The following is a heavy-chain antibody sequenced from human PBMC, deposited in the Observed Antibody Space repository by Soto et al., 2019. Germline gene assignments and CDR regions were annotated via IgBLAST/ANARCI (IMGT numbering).Heavy chain of an antibody. CDR1: GFIFSSYG. Sequence: QVQVVESGGGVVQPGRSLRLSCAASGFIFSSYGMHWVRQAPGKGLEWVAVISYDGSEEYYTDSVKGRFSISRDNSKNTLYLQMNSLRAEDTAVYYCAKDRRIYVFDYWGQGTLVTVSS. V-gene: IGHV3-30*18. J-gene: IGHJ4*02. CDR3: AKDRRIYVFDY. CDR2: ISYDGSEE. D-gene: IGHD2-15*01.